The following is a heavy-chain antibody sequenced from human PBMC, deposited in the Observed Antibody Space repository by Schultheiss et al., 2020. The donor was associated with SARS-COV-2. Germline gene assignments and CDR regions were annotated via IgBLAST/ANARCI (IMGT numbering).Heavy chain of an antibody. CDR1: GYTFTGYY. CDR2: INPNSGGT. J-gene: IGHJ4*02. CDR3: TRDIAVAGTDY. V-gene: IGHV1-2*06. D-gene: IGHD6-19*01. Sequence: ASVKVSCKASGYTFTGYYMHWVRQAPGQGLEWMGRINPNSGGTNYEQKFQGRVTMTRDTSISTAYMELSRLRSDDTAVYYCTRDIAVAGTDYWGQGTLVTVSS.